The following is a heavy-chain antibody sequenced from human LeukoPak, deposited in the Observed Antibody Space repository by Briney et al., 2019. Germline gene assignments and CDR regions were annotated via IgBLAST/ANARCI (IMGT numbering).Heavy chain of an antibody. V-gene: IGHV3-30*18. D-gene: IGHD4-17*01. J-gene: IGHJ6*02. CDR3: AKNGGVVYGDPEDYYYYYGMDV. CDR1: GFTFSSYG. CDR2: ISYDGSNK. Sequence: GGSLGLSCAASGFTFSSYGMHWVRQAPGKGLEWVAVISYDGSNKYYADSVKGRFTISRDNSKNTLYLQMNSLRAEDTAVYYCAKNGGVVYGDPEDYYYYYGMDVWGQGTTVTVSS.